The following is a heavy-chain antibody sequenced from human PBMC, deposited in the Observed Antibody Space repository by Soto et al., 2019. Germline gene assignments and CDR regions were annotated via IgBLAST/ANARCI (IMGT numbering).Heavy chain of an antibody. CDR2: IYPGDSDT. V-gene: IGHV5-51*01. Sequence: GESLKISCKGSGYSFTSYWIAWVRQMPGKGLEWMGIIYPGDSDTRYSPSFQGQVTISADKSISTAYLQWSSLKASDTAMYYCARSSAWSGNVIFLFDYWGQGTLVTVSS. CDR3: ARSSAWSGNVIFLFDY. J-gene: IGHJ4*02. CDR1: GYSFTSYW. D-gene: IGHD6-19*01.